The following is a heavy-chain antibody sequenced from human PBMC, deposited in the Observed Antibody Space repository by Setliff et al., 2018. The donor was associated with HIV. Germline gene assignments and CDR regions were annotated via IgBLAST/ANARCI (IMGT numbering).Heavy chain of an antibody. CDR1: GASTNAYF. V-gene: IGHV4-4*07. D-gene: IGHD6-19*01. J-gene: IGHJ4*02. Sequence: PSETLSLTCNVSGASTNAYFLSWVRHPAGKGLEWIGDIYTSGITNHNPSLKSRVTMSLDTSKEQFSLRLRSVTAADTAIYYCAREPSPSQWQPLYFDVWGRGILVTVSS. CDR3: AREPSPSQWQPLYFDV. CDR2: IYTSGIT.